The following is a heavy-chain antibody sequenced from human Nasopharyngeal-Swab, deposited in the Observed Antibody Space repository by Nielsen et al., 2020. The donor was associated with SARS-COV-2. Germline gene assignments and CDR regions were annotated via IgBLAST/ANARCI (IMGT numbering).Heavy chain of an antibody. J-gene: IGHJ3*02. Sequence: GGSLRLSCVGTGFTFSSFWMNWVRQAPGKGLDWVANINGDGSARYYVASVRGRFTVSRDNAKNSLYLQMNSLRVEDTALYYCAGESGPNGFDIWGQGAMITVSS. V-gene: IGHV3-7*01. CDR2: INGDGSAR. CDR1: GFTFSSFW. CDR3: AGESGPNGFDI. D-gene: IGHD2-15*01.